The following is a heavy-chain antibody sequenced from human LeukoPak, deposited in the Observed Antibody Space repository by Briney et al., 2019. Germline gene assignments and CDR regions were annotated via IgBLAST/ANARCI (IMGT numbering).Heavy chain of an antibody. CDR1: GYTFTSYG. Sequence: ASVTVSCKASGYTFTSYGISWVRQAPGQGLEWMGWISAYNGNTNYAQKLQGRVTMTTDTSTSTAYMELRSLRSDDTAVYYCARIANDYGAPNWFDPWGQGTLVTVSS. D-gene: IGHD4-17*01. V-gene: IGHV1-18*01. CDR3: ARIANDYGAPNWFDP. J-gene: IGHJ5*02. CDR2: ISAYNGNT.